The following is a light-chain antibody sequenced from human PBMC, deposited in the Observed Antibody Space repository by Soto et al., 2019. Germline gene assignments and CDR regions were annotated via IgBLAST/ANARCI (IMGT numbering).Light chain of an antibody. CDR2: GAS. Sequence: IVLAQSPGTLSLSPGERATLSCRASQSVSSNYLAWYQQKPGQAPRLLIFGASSRATGITDRFSGSGSGTDFTLTISRLEPEDFAVYYCQQYGNLIWTFGQGTKVEIK. CDR3: QQYGNLIWT. CDR1: QSVSSNY. J-gene: IGKJ1*01. V-gene: IGKV3-20*01.